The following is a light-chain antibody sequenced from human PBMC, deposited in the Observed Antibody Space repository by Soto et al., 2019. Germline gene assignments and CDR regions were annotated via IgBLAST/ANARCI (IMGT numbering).Light chain of an antibody. CDR1: QTIDSW. CDR2: DAT. Sequence: DIQMTQSPSILSASVGDSVTITFRASQTIDSWVAWYQQKPGKAPKLLVYDATSLESGVSSRFSGSGYGTDFTLRINNLQPDDFATYYCQQYNRLITFGQGTRREIK. V-gene: IGKV1-5*01. CDR3: QQYNRLIT. J-gene: IGKJ5*01.